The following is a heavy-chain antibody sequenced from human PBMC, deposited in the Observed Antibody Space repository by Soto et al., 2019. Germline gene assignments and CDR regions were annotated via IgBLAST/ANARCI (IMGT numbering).Heavy chain of an antibody. CDR1: GGNSITLGYS. D-gene: IGHD3-10*01. V-gene: IGHV4-30-2*01. J-gene: IGHJ6*02. CDR2: VYENGNA. CDR3: AARPHNYTGPAL. Sequence: PSVTMSLTYSVAGGNSITLGYSWNWIRQPPGKAPESMGYVYENGNAYPEPSLKSRVTISIDVAKNQFSLKMTSITAADAGLYSCAARPHNYTGPALWGQGTTVPV.